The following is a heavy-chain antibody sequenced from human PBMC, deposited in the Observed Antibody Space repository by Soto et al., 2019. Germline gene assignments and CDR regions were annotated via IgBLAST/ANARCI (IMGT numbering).Heavy chain of an antibody. CDR2: IWYDGSNK. V-gene: IGHV3-33*01. D-gene: IGHD3-10*01. CDR1: GFTFSSYG. Sequence: GGSLRLSCAASGFTFSSYGMHWVRQAPGKGLEWVAVIWYDGSNKYYADSVKGRFTISRDNSKNTLYLQMNSLRAEDTAVYYCARDKGYYYGSAYGMDVWGQGTTVTVSS. J-gene: IGHJ6*02. CDR3: ARDKGYYYGSAYGMDV.